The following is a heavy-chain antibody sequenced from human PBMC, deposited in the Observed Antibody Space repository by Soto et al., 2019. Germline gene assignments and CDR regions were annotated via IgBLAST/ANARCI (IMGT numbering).Heavy chain of an antibody. CDR2: TRNKANSYTT. CDR1: GFTFSDHY. J-gene: IGHJ4*02. V-gene: IGHV3-72*01. CDR3: ASWGHIVPVSPTDFDH. D-gene: IGHD2-21*01. Sequence: VGSLRLSCAASGFTFSDHYMDWVRQAPGKGREWVGRTRNKANSYTTEYAASVKGRFTISRDNAKNTLYLQMHSLRAEDTAMYYCASWGHIVPVSPTDFDHWGEGTLVTVSS.